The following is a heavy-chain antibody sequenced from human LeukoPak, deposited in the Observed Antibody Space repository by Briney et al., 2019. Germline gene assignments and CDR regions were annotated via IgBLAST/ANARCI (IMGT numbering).Heavy chain of an antibody. V-gene: IGHV3-7*01. D-gene: IGHD1-26*01. J-gene: IGHJ4*02. CDR1: GFTFSSYW. Sequence: GGSLRLSCAASGFTFSSYWMSWVRHPPGKGLEWVANIKQDGSEKYYVDSVKGRFTISRDNAKNSLYLQMNSLRAEDTAVYYCARVGATTSPYFDYWGQGTLVTVSS. CDR2: IKQDGSEK. CDR3: ARVGATTSPYFDY.